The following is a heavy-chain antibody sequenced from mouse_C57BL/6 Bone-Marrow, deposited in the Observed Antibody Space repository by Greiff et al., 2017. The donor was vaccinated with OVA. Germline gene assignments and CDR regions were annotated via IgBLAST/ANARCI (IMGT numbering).Heavy chain of an antibody. D-gene: IGHD2-5*01. CDR1: GYSITSDY. V-gene: IGHV3-8*01. Sequence: EVKVEESGPGLAKPSQTLSLTCSVTGYSITSDYWNWIRKFPGHKLEYMGYISYSGSTYYNTSLKSRISITRDTSKNQYYLQWNSVTTEDTATYCSARYSKEDYFDYWGQGTTLTVSS. CDR3: ARYSKEDYFDY. CDR2: ISYSGST. J-gene: IGHJ2*01.